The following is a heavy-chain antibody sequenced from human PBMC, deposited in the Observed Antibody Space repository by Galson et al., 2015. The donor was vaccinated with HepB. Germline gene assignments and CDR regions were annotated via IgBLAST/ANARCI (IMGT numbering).Heavy chain of an antibody. V-gene: IGHV2-5*02. CDR2: IYWDDDK. J-gene: IGHJ4*02. D-gene: IGHD4-17*01. CDR3: AHMIYGDSVTAPFDY. CDR1: GFLLSTTGVG. Sequence: PALVKPTQTLTLTCTFSGFLLSTTGVGVGWVRQPPGKALEWLALIYWDDDKRYSPSLKSRLTITKDTSKNQVLLTMTNMDPVDTATYYCAHMIYGDSVTAPFDYWGQGILVTVSS.